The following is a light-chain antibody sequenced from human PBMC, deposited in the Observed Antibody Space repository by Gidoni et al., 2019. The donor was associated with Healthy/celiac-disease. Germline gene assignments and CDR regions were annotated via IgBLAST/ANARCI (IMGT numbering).Light chain of an antibody. J-gene: IGKJ5*01. Sequence: EIVLTQYSGTLSLSQGDSATLTCRASQSVSSSYLAWYQQKPGQAPRLLIYGASSRASGIPDRFSGSGSGTDFTLTISRLEPEDFAVYYCQQYGRSPGTFGQGTRLEIK. V-gene: IGKV3-20*01. CDR3: QQYGRSPGT. CDR1: QSVSSSY. CDR2: GAS.